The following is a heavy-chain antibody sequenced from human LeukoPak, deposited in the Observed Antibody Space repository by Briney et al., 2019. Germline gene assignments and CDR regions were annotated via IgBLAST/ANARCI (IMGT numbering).Heavy chain of an antibody. CDR2: IIPIFGTA. V-gene: IGHV1-69*13. D-gene: IGHD3-22*01. CDR1: GGTFSSYA. J-gene: IGHJ5*02. CDR3: ARGQYYYDSSGLAGNNWFDP. Sequence: SVKVSCKASGGTFSSYAISWVRQAPGQGLEWMGGIIPIFGTANYAQKFRGRVTITADESTSTAYMELSSLRSEDTAVYYCARGQYYYDSSGLAGNNWFDPWGQGTLVTVSS.